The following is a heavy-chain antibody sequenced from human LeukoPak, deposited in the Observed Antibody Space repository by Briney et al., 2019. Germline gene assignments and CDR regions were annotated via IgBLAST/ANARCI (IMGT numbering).Heavy chain of an antibody. Sequence: GGSLRLSCAASGFTFSNYWMHSVPQTPGKGPVWVSRIKMDGSSTRFADSVQGRFTISRDNGKNTLYLQMNSLRAEDTAVYYCARGGDSSNLYPGYFDYWGQGALVTVSS. D-gene: IGHD6-13*01. J-gene: IGHJ4*02. V-gene: IGHV3-74*01. CDR1: GFTFSNYW. CDR2: IKMDGSST. CDR3: ARGGDSSNLYPGYFDY.